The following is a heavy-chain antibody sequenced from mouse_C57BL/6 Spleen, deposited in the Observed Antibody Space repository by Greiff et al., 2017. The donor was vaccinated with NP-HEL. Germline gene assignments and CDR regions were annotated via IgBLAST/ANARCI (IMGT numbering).Heavy chain of an antibody. D-gene: IGHD1-1*01. V-gene: IGHV8-12*01. CDR3: ARRDYYGSRGDWYFDV. CDR2: IYWDDDK. J-gene: IGHJ1*03. Sequence: QVTLKVSGPGILQSSQTLSLTCSFSGFSLSTSGMGVSWIRQPSGKGLEWLAHIYWDDDKRYNPSLKSRLTISKDTSRNQVFLKITSVDTADTATYYCARRDYYGSRGDWYFDVWGTGTTVTVSS. CDR1: GFSLSTSGMG.